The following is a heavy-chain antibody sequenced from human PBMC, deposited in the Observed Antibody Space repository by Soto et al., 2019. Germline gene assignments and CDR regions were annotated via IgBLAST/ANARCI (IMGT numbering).Heavy chain of an antibody. V-gene: IGHV4-31*03. CDR3: ATNHDDISGRTPLLFDS. J-gene: IGHJ4*02. D-gene: IGHD3-22*01. CDR2: IHYSGST. Sequence: QVQLQESGPGLVKPSQTLSLTCTVSGDSIGTGGYYWDWIRQHPGKGPEWIGYIHYSGSTYYNPSLKSRLTISLYTSKNQFSLHLSSVTAAGTAVYYCATNHDDISGRTPLLFDSWGQGALVTVSS. CDR1: GDSIGTGGYY.